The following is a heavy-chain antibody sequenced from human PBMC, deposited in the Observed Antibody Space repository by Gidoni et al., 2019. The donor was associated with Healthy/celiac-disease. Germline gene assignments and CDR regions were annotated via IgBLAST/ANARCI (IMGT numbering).Heavy chain of an antibody. CDR3: ARDNHHYDYIWGSYRWGIPSDY. CDR1: GFTLSSYR. Sequence: EVQLVESGGGLVKPGGSLRLSCAASGFTLSSYRMNWVRQAPGKGLECVSSISSSSSYIYYADSVKGRFTISRDNAKNSLYLQMNSLRAEDTAVYYCARDNHHYDYIWGSYRWGIPSDYWGQGTLVTVSS. CDR2: ISSSSSYI. J-gene: IGHJ4*02. D-gene: IGHD3-16*02. V-gene: IGHV3-21*01.